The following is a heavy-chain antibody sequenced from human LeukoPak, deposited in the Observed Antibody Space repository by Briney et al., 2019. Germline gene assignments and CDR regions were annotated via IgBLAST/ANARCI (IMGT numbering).Heavy chain of an antibody. V-gene: IGHV4-34*01. CDR1: GGSFSGYY. D-gene: IGHD6-13*01. CDR3: AKDNNGAAAGIIPGAFDI. Sequence: SETLSLTCAVYGGSFSGYYWSWIRQPPGKGLEWIGEINHSGSTIYNPSLKSRVTISIDTSKNQFSVKLSSVTAADTAVYYCAKDNNGAAAGIIPGAFDIWGQGTMVTVSS. J-gene: IGHJ3*02. CDR2: INHSGST.